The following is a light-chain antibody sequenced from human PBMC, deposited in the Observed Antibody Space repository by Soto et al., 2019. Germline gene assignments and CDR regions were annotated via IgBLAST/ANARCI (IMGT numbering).Light chain of an antibody. CDR2: GTS. CDR1: QTIDNNH. V-gene: IGKV3-20*01. J-gene: IGKJ4*01. CDR3: EYYGTSVI. Sequence: IVLTQSPGTLSLSPAEIVTLSCRPSQTIDNNHLAWYQQKPGQAPRLLIHGTSNRATGIPDRFSGSGSGTEFTLTFSGLEPEDFAVYYCEYYGTSVIFGGGTKVDI.